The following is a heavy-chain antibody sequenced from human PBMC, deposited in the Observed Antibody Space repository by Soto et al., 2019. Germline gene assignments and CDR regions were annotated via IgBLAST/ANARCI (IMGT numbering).Heavy chain of an antibody. J-gene: IGHJ5*02. D-gene: IGHD2-21*01. Sequence: SETLSLTCAVYGGSFSDYYWSWIRQPPGKGLEWIGHIYKSGSTYYNPSLKSRVTISVDTSKIQFSLKLRSVTASDTAVYYCARVVVERPFYNWFDPWGQGTLVTVSS. V-gene: IGHV4-30-4*01. CDR2: IYKSGST. CDR1: GGSFSDYY. CDR3: ARVVVERPFYNWFDP.